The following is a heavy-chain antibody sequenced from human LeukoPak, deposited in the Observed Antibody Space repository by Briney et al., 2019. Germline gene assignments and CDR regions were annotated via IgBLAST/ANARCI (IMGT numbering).Heavy chain of an antibody. CDR1: VTPSVAV. J-gene: IGHJ3*02. Sequence: PGGSLRISPVQPLVTPSVAVIYTGCQAPGKGLEWGSYISSSGRTIYNADSVKGRFTISRDNAKNSLYLQMNCLRSEDTTIDHCASYYYDSSGYWVHAFDIWGQGTMVTVSS. CDR2: ISSSGRTI. D-gene: IGHD3-22*01. V-gene: IGHV3-48*04. CDR3: ASYYYDSSGYWVHAFDI.